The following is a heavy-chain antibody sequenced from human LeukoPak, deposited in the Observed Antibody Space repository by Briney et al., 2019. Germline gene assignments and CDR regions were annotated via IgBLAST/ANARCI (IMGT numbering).Heavy chain of an antibody. D-gene: IGHD3-10*01. CDR2: INHSGST. Sequence: SETLSLTCAVYGGSFSGYYWSWIRQPPGKGLEWIGEINHSGSTNYNPSLKSRVTISVDTSKNQFSLKLSSVTAADTAVYYCARDCRGAGPFDYWGQGTLVTVSS. J-gene: IGHJ4*02. CDR3: ARDCRGAGPFDY. CDR1: GGSFSGYY. V-gene: IGHV4-34*01.